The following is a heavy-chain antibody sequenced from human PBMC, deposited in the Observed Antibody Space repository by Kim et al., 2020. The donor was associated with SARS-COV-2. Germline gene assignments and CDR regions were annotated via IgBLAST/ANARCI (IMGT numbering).Heavy chain of an antibody. Sequence: NYTPSLKSRVTISVDTSKNQFSLKLGSVTAADTAVYYCARARPRMGYFDPWGQGTLVTVSS. J-gene: IGHJ5*02. CDR3: ARARPRMGYFDP. D-gene: IGHD2-15*01. V-gene: IGHV4-34*01.